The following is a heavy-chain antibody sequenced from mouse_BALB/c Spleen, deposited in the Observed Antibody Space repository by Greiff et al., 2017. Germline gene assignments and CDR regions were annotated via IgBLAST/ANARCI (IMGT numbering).Heavy chain of an antibody. Sequence: EVKLVESGPGLVKPSQSLSLTCSVTGYSITSGYYWNWIRQFPGNKLEWMGYISYDGSNNYNPSLKNRISITRDTSKNQFFLKLNSVTTEDTATYYCASRGPYGGYAMDYWGQGTSVTVSS. J-gene: IGHJ4*01. V-gene: IGHV3-6*02. CDR1: GYSITSGYY. CDR3: ASRGPYGGYAMDY. CDR2: ISYDGSN. D-gene: IGHD1-1*01.